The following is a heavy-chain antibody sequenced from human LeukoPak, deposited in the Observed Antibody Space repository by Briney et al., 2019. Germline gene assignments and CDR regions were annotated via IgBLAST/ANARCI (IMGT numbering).Heavy chain of an antibody. CDR1: GYNFSTYG. V-gene: IGHV1-18*01. CDR2: ISANTGKT. CDR3: AKVAGDRMDY. Sequence: ASVTVSCTTSGYNFSTYGFCWVRQAPGDGLEWMGWISANTGKTSYAQKFQDRVTMTTDTSTTTAYMEMRNLRLDDTAVYFCAKVAGDRMDYWGQGTLVTVSS. D-gene: IGHD6-13*01. J-gene: IGHJ4*02.